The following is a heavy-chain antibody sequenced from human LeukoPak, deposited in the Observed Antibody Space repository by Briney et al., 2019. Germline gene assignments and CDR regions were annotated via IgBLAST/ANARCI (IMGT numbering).Heavy chain of an antibody. CDR3: ARLEESYDSSGYSGPGYYYYGMDV. Sequence: SETLSLTCTVSGGSISSSYYYWGWIRQPPGKGLEWIGSIHYSGSTYYNPSLKSRVTISVDTSNNQFSLKLSSATAADTAVYYCARLEESYDSSGYSGPGYYYYGMDVWGQGTTVTVSS. D-gene: IGHD3-22*01. V-gene: IGHV4-39*01. CDR2: IHYSGST. J-gene: IGHJ6*02. CDR1: GGSISSSYYY.